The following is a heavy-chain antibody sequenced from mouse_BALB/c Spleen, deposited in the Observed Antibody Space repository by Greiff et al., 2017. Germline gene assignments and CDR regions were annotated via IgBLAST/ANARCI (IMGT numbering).Heavy chain of an antibody. CDR3: ARLDYGNGDYAMDY. Sequence: VQLQQSGAELAKPGASVKMSCKASGYTFTSYWMHWVKQRPGQGLEWIGYINPSTGYTEYNQKFKDKATLTADKSSSTAYMQLSSLTSEDSAVYYCARLDYGNGDYAMDYWGQGTSVTVSS. V-gene: IGHV1-7*01. CDR2: INPSTGYT. CDR1: GYTFTSYW. J-gene: IGHJ4*01. D-gene: IGHD2-1*01.